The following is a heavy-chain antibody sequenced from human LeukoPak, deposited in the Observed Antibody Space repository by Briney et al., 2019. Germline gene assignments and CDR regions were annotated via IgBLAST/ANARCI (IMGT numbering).Heavy chain of an antibody. Sequence: PGGSLRLSCAASGFSFSDYYMSWIRQAPGKGLEWVSYISSSGSTIYYADSVKGRFTISRDNAKNSLYLQMNSLRAEDTAVYYCARVRFSGSYSPKIDYWGQGTLVTVSS. J-gene: IGHJ4*02. CDR2: ISSSGSTI. V-gene: IGHV3-11*04. D-gene: IGHD1-26*01. CDR1: GFSFSDYY. CDR3: ARVRFSGSYSPKIDY.